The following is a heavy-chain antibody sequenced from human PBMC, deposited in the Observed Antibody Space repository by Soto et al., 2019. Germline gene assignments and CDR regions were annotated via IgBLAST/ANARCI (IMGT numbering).Heavy chain of an antibody. CDR2: INHSRST. V-gene: IGHV4-34*01. Sequence: SDTLSLTGGVYGGSFSGYYWSWIRKPPGTGLEWIGEINHSRSTNYNPSLNSRVTISVDTSKNQFSLKLSSVTAADTAEYYCVRVEMATAYLGYWGEGTQVTVHS. CDR3: VRVEMATAYLGY. J-gene: IGHJ4*02. CDR1: GGSFSGYY. D-gene: IGHD5-18*01.